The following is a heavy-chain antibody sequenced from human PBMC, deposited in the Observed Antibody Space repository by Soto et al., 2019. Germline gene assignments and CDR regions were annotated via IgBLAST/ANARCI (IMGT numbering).Heavy chain of an antibody. V-gene: IGHV1-2*04. CDR2: INPNSGGT. CDR1: GYTFTGYY. J-gene: IGHJ6*02. D-gene: IGHD1-7*01. Sequence: QVQLVQSGAEVKKSGASVKVCCKASGYTFTGYYMHWVRQAPGQGLEWLGWINPNSGGTNYAQKFRGWVTMTRDTSITTAYMELSRLRSDDTAVYYCARANWNYVHSMDVWGQGTTVTVSS. CDR3: ARANWNYVHSMDV.